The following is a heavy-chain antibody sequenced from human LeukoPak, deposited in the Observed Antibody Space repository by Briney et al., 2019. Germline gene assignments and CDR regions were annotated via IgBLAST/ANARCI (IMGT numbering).Heavy chain of an antibody. J-gene: IGHJ4*02. Sequence: ASVEVSDKAAGYTFTSYYMHGVRQAPGQGVEGRGIINPSGGRTSDPHKFHGRGTRTRDTATIPVYIELSSLRSWDTAVWSCARVGGFGDLNFDYWGQGTLVTVSS. CDR2: INPSGGRT. D-gene: IGHD3-16*01. CDR3: ARVGGFGDLNFDY. V-gene: IGHV1-46*01. CDR1: GYTFTSYY.